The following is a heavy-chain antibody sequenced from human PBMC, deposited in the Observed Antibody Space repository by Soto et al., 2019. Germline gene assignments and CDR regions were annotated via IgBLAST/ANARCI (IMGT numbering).Heavy chain of an antibody. CDR1: GGSISSSSYY. V-gene: IGHV4-39*01. Sequence: SETLSLTCAVSGGSISSSSYYWGWIRQPPGKGLEWIGSIYYSGSTYYNPSLKSRVTISVDTSKNQFSLKLSSVTAADTAVYYCAGGRVGSYYYGMDVWGQGTTVTVSS. J-gene: IGHJ6*02. CDR2: IYYSGST. CDR3: AGGRVGSYYYGMDV. D-gene: IGHD1-26*01.